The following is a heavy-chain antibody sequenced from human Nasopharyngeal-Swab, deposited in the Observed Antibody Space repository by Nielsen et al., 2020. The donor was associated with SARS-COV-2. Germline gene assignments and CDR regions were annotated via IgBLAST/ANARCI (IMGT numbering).Heavy chain of an antibody. CDR2: IFSNDEK. V-gene: IGHV2-26*01. Sequence: SGPTLVQPTETLTLTCTVSGFSLSNARMGVSWIRQPPGKALEWLAYIFSNDEKSYSTSLKSRLTISKDTSKSQVVLTMTNMDPVDTAAYYCAHSPYQGWGWFDPWGQGTLVTVSS. CDR1: GFSLSNARMG. CDR3: AHSPYQGWGWFDP. D-gene: IGHD2-2*01. J-gene: IGHJ5*02.